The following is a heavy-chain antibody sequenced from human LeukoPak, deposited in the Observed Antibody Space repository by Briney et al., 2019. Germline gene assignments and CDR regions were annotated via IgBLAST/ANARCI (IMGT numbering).Heavy chain of an antibody. CDR2: IWYDGSNK. D-gene: IGHD6-19*01. V-gene: IGHV3-33*01. J-gene: IGHJ4*02. CDR3: ASTSGWYEPIDY. Sequence: GGSLRLSCAASGVTFSSAGMHWVRQAPGKGLEWVAVIWYDGSNKYYADSVKGRFTISRDNSKNTLYLQMNSLRVEDTAVYYCASTSGWYEPIDYWGQGTLVTVSS. CDR1: GVTFSSAG.